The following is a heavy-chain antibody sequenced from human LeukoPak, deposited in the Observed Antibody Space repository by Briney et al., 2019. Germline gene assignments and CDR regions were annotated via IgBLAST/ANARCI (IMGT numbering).Heavy chain of an antibody. CDR3: ARSGYSSNWSFDY. CDR1: GGSFSGYY. D-gene: IGHD6-13*01. CDR2: IYYSGST. V-gene: IGHV4-59*01. J-gene: IGHJ4*02. Sequence: ASETLSLTCAVYGGSFSGYYWNWIRQPPGKGLEWIGYIYYSGSTNYNPSLKSRVTISIDTSKNQFSLKLSSVTAADTAVYYCARSGYSSNWSFDYWGQGTLVTVSS.